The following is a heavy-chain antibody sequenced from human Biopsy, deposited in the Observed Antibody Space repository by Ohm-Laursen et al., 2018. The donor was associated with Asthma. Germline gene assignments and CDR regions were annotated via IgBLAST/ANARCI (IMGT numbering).Heavy chain of an antibody. CDR2: ISYDGGNK. J-gene: IGHJ3*02. CDR3: ARTHERWTSIQDDALDI. CDR1: GFTFSIYD. D-gene: IGHD4-23*01. Sequence: SLRLSCAASGFTFSIYDIHWVRQAPGKGLEWMAVISYDGGNKFYGDSVKGRFTLSRDNSRNTLYLQMNSLRVEDTAIYYCARTHERWTSIQDDALDIWGQGTMVIVSS. V-gene: IGHV3-30*03.